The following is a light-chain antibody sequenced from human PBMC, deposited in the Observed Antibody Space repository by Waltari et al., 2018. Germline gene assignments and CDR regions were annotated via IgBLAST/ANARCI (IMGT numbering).Light chain of an antibody. CDR3: QSYDSRNPWV. CDR1: SGNIASNY. Sequence: FVLTQPHSLSESPGKMVTISCIRSSGNIASNYVPWDQQRPGSTPIIVIYEDNKRPSGVPDRFAGYIETSTSSASLTISGLKTADEADYYCQSYDSRNPWVFGGGTKLTVL. V-gene: IGLV6-57*01. CDR2: EDN. J-gene: IGLJ3*02.